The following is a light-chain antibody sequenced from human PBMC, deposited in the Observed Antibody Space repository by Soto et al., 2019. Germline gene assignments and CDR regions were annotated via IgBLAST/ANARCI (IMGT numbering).Light chain of an antibody. CDR2: SAS. Sequence: DIQMTQSPSCLSASFGYRVTMRCRASQSISNYLNWYQQKPGNAPKLLISSASGLQSGVPSRFSGSGSGTDFTLTISDLQPEDFATYYCQQSYNTPRTFGQGTKVDIK. V-gene: IGKV1-39*01. J-gene: IGKJ1*01. CDR3: QQSYNTPRT. CDR1: QSISNY.